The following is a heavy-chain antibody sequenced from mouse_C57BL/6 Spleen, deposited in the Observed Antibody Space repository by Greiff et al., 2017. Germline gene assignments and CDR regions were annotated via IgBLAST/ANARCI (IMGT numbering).Heavy chain of an antibody. D-gene: IGHD4-1*02. Sequence: EVKVEESGGGLVQPGGSMKLSCVASGFTFSNYWMNWVRQSPEKGLEWVAQIRLKSDNYATHYAESVKGRFTISRDDSKSSVYLQMNNLRAADTGIYYCTNNWDDGYFDVWGTGTTVTVSS. CDR2: IRLKSDNYAT. CDR3: TNNWDDGYFDV. J-gene: IGHJ1*03. V-gene: IGHV6-3*01. CDR1: GFTFSNYW.